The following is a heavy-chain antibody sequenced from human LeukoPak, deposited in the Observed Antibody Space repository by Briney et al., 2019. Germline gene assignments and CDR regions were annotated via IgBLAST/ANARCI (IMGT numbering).Heavy chain of an antibody. J-gene: IGHJ4*02. Sequence: GGSLRLSCAASGFTVSSNYMSWVRQAPGKGLEWVSVIYSGGSTYYADSVKGRFTISRDNSKNTLYLQMNSLRAEDTAVYYCARASTYYDFWSGFDYWGQGTLVTVSS. CDR1: GFTVSSNY. CDR2: IYSGGST. D-gene: IGHD3-3*01. CDR3: ARASTYYDFWSGFDY. V-gene: IGHV3-53*01.